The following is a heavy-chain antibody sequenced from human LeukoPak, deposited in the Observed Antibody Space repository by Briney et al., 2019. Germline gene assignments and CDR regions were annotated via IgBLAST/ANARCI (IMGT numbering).Heavy chain of an antibody. CDR1: GGSMSNYY. CDR3: ARVGSDGSYFDY. V-gene: IGHV4-4*07. J-gene: IGHJ4*02. CDR2: VYFSGNT. D-gene: IGHD1-26*01. Sequence: PSETLSLTCTVSGGSMSNYYWSWIRQPAGGGLEWIGRVYFSGNTNYNPSLMGRVTMSVDTSKNQFSLNLTSVTAADTAVYYCARVGSDGSYFDYWGQGPLVTVSS.